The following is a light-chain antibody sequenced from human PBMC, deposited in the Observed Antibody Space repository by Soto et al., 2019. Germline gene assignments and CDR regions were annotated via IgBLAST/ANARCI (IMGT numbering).Light chain of an antibody. V-gene: IGKV3-15*01. CDR3: QQYDNWPQT. CDR1: QRISNN. CDR2: GAS. J-gene: IGKJ1*01. Sequence: EIVMTQSPATMSVSPGERATLSCRASQRISNNLAWYQQKPGQAPRLLIYGASTRATGIPARFSGSGSGTEFTLTISSPQSEDSAVYYCQQYDNWPQTFGQGAKVEIK.